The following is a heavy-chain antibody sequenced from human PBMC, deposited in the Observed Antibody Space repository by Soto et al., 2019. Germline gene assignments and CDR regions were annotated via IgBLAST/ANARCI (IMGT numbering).Heavy chain of an antibody. CDR2: INPSGGST. CDR1: GYTFTSYY. V-gene: IGHV1-46*03. D-gene: IGHD5-12*01. J-gene: IGHJ5*02. Sequence: ASVKVSCKASGYTFTSYYMHWVRQAPGQGLEWMGIINPSGGSTSYAQKFQGRVTMTRDTSTSTVYMELSSLRSEDTAVYYCARDMIPSGYAYNWFDPWGQGTLVTVSS. CDR3: ARDMIPSGYAYNWFDP.